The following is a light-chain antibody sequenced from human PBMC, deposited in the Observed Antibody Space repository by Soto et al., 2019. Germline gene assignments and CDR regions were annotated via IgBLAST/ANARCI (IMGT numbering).Light chain of an antibody. CDR2: GAS. V-gene: IGKV3-15*01. CDR1: QSVSSN. CDR3: QQYNDWPLT. Sequence: IGMTQSPAPLSVSPGERATLSCGASQSVSSNLAWYQQKPGQAPRLLIYGASTRATGVPARFSGSGYGTEVNLTISSLQSEDSAVYYCQQYNDWPLTFGGGTKVDI. J-gene: IGKJ4*01.